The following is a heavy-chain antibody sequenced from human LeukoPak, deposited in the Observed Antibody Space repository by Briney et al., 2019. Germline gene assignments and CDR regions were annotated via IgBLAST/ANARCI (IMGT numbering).Heavy chain of an antibody. CDR3: APQGGSSSWFDP. CDR2: IHYDGTT. V-gene: IGHV4-39*01. Sequence: SETLSLTCTVSGGSISRSPYYWGWIRQPPGKGLEWIGSIHYDGTTYYSPSLKSRVAISVDTSKNQFSLKLNSVTAADTAVYYCAPQGGSSSWFDPWGQGTLATVSS. D-gene: IGHD6-6*01. CDR1: GGSISRSPYY. J-gene: IGHJ5*02.